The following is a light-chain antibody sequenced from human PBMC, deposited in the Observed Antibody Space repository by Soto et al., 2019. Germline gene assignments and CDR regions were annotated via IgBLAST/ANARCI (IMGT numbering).Light chain of an antibody. V-gene: IGLV2-14*03. CDR3: VSYTSSTTDV. CDR1: SSDVGGSNF. J-gene: IGLJ1*01. CDR2: DVA. Sequence: QSALTHPASVSDSPGQSITISCTGTSSDVGGSNFVSWYQQHPGKPPKLIIYDVANRPSGVSNRFSGSKSGSTASLIISRLQTDDEADYYCVSYTSSTTDVFGTGTKVTVL.